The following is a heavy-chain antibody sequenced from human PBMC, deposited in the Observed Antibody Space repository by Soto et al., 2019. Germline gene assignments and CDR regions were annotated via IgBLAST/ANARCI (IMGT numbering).Heavy chain of an antibody. CDR1: GFTVSSNY. D-gene: IGHD5-18*01. CDR2: TYSGGST. J-gene: IGHJ6*02. V-gene: IGHV3-53*04. Sequence: EVQLVESGGGLVQPGGSLRLSCAASGFTVSSNYMSWVRQAPGKGLEWVSVTYSGGSTYYADSVKGRFTISRHNSKNTLYLQMNSLRAEDTAVYYCARGYTRDYYYGMDVWGQGTTVTVSS. CDR3: ARGYTRDYYYGMDV.